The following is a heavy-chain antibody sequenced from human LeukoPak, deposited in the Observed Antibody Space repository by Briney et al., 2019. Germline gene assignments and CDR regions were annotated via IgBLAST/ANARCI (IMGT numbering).Heavy chain of an antibody. J-gene: IGHJ6*02. Sequence: GGSLRLSCAASGFTFSSYGMHWVRQAPGKGLEWVAVISYDGSNKYYADSVKGRFTISRDNSKNTLYLQMNSLRAEDTAVYYCARAHSIASYYYGVDVWGQGTTVTVSS. CDR2: ISYDGSNK. CDR1: GFTFSSYG. D-gene: IGHD2/OR15-2a*01. V-gene: IGHV3-30*03. CDR3: ARAHSIASYYYGVDV.